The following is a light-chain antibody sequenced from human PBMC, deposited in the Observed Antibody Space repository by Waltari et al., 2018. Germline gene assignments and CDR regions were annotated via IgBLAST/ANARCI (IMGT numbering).Light chain of an antibody. CDR2: RAS. CDR3: QKYESLPAT. Sequence: SCRASQSIGIYFAWYQQKPGQAPGLLVYRASRRATGIPDRFSGSGSGKDFSLTISRLEPEDFAVYYCQKYESLPATFGQGTKVEIK. V-gene: IGKV3-20*01. J-gene: IGKJ1*01. CDR1: QSIGIY.